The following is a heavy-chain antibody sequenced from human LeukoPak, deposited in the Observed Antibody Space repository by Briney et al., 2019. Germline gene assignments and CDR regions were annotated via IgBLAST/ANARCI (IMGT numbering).Heavy chain of an antibody. CDR2: TNPNSGGT. CDR3: AQGDMITFGGVIVSLHFDY. V-gene: IGHV1-2*02. D-gene: IGHD3-16*02. Sequence: GASVKVSCKASGYTFTGYYMHWVRQAPGQGLEWMGWTNPNSGGTNYAQKFQGRVTMTRDTSISTAYMELSRLRSDDTAVYYCAQGDMITFGGVIVSLHFDYWGQGTLVTVSS. CDR1: GYTFTGYY. J-gene: IGHJ4*02.